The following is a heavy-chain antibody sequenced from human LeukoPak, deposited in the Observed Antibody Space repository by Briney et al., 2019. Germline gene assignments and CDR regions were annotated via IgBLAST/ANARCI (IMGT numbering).Heavy chain of an antibody. CDR1: GGSISSYY. CDR2: IYYSGST. J-gene: IGHJ4*02. CDR3: ARHPQEGIPGFDY. V-gene: IGHV4-59*08. Sequence: ETLSLTCTVSGGSISSYYWSWIRQPPGKGLEWIGYIYYSGSTNYNPSLKSRVTISVDTSKNQFSLKLSSVTAADTAVYYCARHPQEGIPGFDYWGQGTLVTVSS.